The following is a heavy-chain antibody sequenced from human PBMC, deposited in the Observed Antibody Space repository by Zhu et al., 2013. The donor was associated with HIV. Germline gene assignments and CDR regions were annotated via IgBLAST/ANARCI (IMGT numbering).Heavy chain of an antibody. J-gene: IGHJ3*02. D-gene: IGHD3-22*01. Sequence: QVQLVQSGTEMKKPGSSVKVSCKASGDTFSSYSISWVRQAPGQGLEWMGGIIPIFGTANYAQKFQGRVTITADESTSTAYMELSSLRSEDTAVYYCARGDSSGYYDAFDIWGQGTMVTVSS. CDR2: IIPIFGTA. CDR1: GDTFSSYS. V-gene: IGHV1-69*01. CDR3: ARGDSSGYYDAFDI.